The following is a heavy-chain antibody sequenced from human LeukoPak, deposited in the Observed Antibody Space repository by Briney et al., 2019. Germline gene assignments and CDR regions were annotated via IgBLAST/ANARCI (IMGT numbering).Heavy chain of an antibody. CDR2: ISGSGGST. Sequence: GGSLRLSCAACGFTFSNYAMTWVRQAPGKGLEWVSAISGSGGSTYYADSVKGRFTISRDSSKNALYLQMNTLRAEDTAVYYCARDEYSSSLDYWGQGTLVTVSS. CDR3: ARDEYSSSLDY. CDR1: GFTFSNYA. V-gene: IGHV3-23*01. D-gene: IGHD6-6*01. J-gene: IGHJ4*02.